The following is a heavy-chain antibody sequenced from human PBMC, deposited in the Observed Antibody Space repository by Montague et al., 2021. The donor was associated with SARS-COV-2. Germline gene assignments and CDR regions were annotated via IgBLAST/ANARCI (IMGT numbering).Heavy chain of an antibody. D-gene: IGHD3-22*01. V-gene: IGHV4-39*07. CDR2: IYYSGST. CDR1: DGSISSSTYY. Sequence: SETLSLTCTVSDGSISSSTYYWGWIRQPPGKGLEWIASIYYSGSTYFNPSLKSRVAISIDTSKNQFSLKLSSVTAADTAVYYCARRPYYYDSSGQFDPWGQGVLVTVSS. CDR3: ARRPYYYDSSGQFDP. J-gene: IGHJ5*02.